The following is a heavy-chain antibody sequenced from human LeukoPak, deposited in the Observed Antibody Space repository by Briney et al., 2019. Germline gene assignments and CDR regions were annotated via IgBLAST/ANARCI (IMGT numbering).Heavy chain of an antibody. Sequence: GGSLRLSCAASGFTFSSYAMSWVRQAPGKGLEWVSAISGSGGSTYYADSVKGRFTISRDNSKNTLYLQMNSLRAEDTAVYYCAKDPTPGSYCSSTSCPGRPFGLGFDYWGQGTLVTVSS. J-gene: IGHJ4*02. V-gene: IGHV3-23*01. CDR2: ISGSGGST. CDR1: GFTFSSYA. CDR3: AKDPTPGSYCSSTSCPGRPFGLGFDY. D-gene: IGHD2-2*01.